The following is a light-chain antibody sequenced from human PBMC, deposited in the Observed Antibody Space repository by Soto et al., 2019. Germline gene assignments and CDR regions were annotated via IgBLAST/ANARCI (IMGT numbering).Light chain of an antibody. CDR2: DAS. CDR1: QSINNW. Sequence: DIQMTQSPSTLSASVGDRVAITCRASQSINNWLAWYQLKPGKAPKLLIYDASTLESGVPSRFSGSGSGTEFTLPSSSLQPDDFATYYFQQYASYSPTFGQGTKVGLK. CDR3: QQYASYSPT. J-gene: IGKJ1*01. V-gene: IGKV1-5*01.